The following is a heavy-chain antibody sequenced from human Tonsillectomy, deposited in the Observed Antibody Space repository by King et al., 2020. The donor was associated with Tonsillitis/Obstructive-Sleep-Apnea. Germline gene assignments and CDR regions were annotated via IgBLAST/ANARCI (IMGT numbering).Heavy chain of an antibody. Sequence: VQLVESGAEVRKPGASVKVSCKASGYTFTAYYMHWVRQAPGQGLEWMGWINPHSGGTKYAQKFQGRVTMTRDTSISTDYMELSRLRSDDTAMYYCATEGELISGRRAFHIWGQGTMVTVSS. CDR2: INPHSGGT. V-gene: IGHV1-2*02. J-gene: IGHJ3*02. CDR3: ATEGELISGRRAFHI. D-gene: IGHD1-26*01. CDR1: GYTFTAYY.